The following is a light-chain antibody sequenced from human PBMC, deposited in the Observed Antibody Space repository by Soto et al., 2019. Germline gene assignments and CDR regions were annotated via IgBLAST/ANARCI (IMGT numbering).Light chain of an antibody. J-gene: IGKJ3*01. CDR3: QQSGSSTWP. CDR1: QSVSSSY. CDR2: GAS. V-gene: IGKV3-20*01. Sequence: IMMAQSPSALSVSPGERATLYCRASQSVSSSYLAWYQQKPGQAPRLLIYGASSRATGIPDRFSGSGSGTDFTLTIYSLEAEDFGVYYCQQSGSSTWPFGPRTKVDIK.